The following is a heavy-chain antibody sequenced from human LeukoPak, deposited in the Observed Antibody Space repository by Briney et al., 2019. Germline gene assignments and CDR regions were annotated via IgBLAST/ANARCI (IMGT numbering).Heavy chain of an antibody. Sequence: SETLSLTCTVSGGSISSGGYYWSWTRQHPGKGLEWIGYIYYSGSTYYNPSLKSRVTISVDTSKTQFSLKLSSVTAADTAVYYCASSYCSSTSCYLDYWGQGTLVTVSS. CDR1: GGSISSGGYY. CDR2: IYYSGST. V-gene: IGHV4-31*03. D-gene: IGHD2-2*01. J-gene: IGHJ4*02. CDR3: ASSYCSSTSCYLDY.